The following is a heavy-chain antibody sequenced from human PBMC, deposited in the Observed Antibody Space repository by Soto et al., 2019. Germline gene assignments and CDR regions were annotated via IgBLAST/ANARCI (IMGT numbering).Heavy chain of an antibody. V-gene: IGHV4-34*01. J-gene: IGHJ4*01. CDR2: INHSGRV. CDR1: GWSFSGHS. CDR3: STRAYDTNVYYRFGH. Sequence: PXETLSLTCAVYGWSFSGHSWTWIRQSPGKGLEWIGDINHSGRVNYSPSLKSRVTISLDTSKNQFSLTLSAVTAADTAMYYCSTRAYDTNVYYRFGHWGQGTLATVSS. D-gene: IGHD3-22*01.